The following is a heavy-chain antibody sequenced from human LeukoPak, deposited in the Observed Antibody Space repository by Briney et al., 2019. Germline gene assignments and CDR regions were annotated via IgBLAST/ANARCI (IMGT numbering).Heavy chain of an antibody. J-gene: IGHJ5*02. CDR1: GGSFSGYY. D-gene: IGHD3-10*01. Sequence: SETLSLTCAVYGGSFSGYYWSWIRQPPGKGLEWIGEINHSGSTNYNPSLKSRVTISVDTSKNQFSLKLSSVTAADTAVYYCATQHGMVRRAREYNWFDPWGQGTLVTVSS. CDR2: INHSGST. CDR3: ATQHGMVRRAREYNWFDP. V-gene: IGHV4-34*01.